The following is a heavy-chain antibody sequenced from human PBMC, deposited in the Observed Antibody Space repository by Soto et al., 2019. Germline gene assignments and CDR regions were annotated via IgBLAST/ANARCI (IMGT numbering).Heavy chain of an antibody. J-gene: IGHJ4*02. CDR2: IWYDGSNK. CDR1: GFTFSSYG. CDR3: ARDLGAGIVVSGIDY. Sequence: PGGSLRLSCAASGFTFSSYGMHWVRQAPGKGLEWVAVIWYDGSNKYYADSVKGRFTISRDNSKNTLYLQMNSLRAEDTAVYYCARDLGAGIVVSGIDYWGQGTLVTVSS. D-gene: IGHD2-21*01. V-gene: IGHV3-33*01.